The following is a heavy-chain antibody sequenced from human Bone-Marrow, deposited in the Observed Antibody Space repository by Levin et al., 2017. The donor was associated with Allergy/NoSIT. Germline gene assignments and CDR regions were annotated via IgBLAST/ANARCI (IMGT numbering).Heavy chain of an antibody. CDR3: ARDLDYYYYMDV. CDR2: IDYSGST. CDR1: GTSINSGSNH. Sequence: KASETLSLTCTVYGTSINSGSNHWSWIRQSPGKGLEWIGHIDYSGSTTYNPSLRSRVTISADTSKNQFSLTLTSVTAADTAVYYCARDLDYYYYMDVWGKGTTVTVSS. J-gene: IGHJ6*03. V-gene: IGHV4-61*01.